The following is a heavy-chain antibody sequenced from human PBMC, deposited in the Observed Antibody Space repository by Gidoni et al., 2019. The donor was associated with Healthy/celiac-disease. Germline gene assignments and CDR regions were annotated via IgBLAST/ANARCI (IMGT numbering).Heavy chain of an antibody. V-gene: IGHV3-30-3*01. CDR3: ASPFCSSTSCYNEDAFDI. CDR1: GFTFSSYA. J-gene: IGHJ3*02. CDR2: ISYDGSNK. Sequence: QVQLVESGGGVVQPGRSLRLSCAASGFTFSSYAMHWVRQAPGKGLEWVAVISYDGSNKYYADSVKGRFTISRDNSKNTLYLQMNSLRAEDTAVYYCASPFCSSTSCYNEDAFDIWGQGTMVTVSS. D-gene: IGHD2-2*02.